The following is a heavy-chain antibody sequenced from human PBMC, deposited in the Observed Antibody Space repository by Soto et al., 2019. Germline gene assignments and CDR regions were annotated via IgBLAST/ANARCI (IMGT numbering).Heavy chain of an antibody. CDR1: GFTFSSYA. CDR2: ISGSGGST. D-gene: IGHD1-26*01. CDR3: AKDSTGGSYSDYFDY. J-gene: IGHJ4*02. Sequence: EVQLLESGGGLVQPGGSLRLSCAASGFTFSSYAMSWVRQAPGKGLEWVSAISGSGGSTYYADAVKGRFTISRDNSKNTLYLQMNSLRAEDTAVYYCAKDSTGGSYSDYFDYWGQGTLVTVSS. V-gene: IGHV3-23*01.